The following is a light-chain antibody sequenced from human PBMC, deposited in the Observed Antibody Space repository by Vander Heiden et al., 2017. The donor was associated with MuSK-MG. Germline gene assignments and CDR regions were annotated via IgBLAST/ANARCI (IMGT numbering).Light chain of an antibody. V-gene: IGKV4-1*01. CDR1: QSVLYSSNNKNY. J-gene: IGKJ4*01. CDR3: QQYYSTPLT. Sequence: DIVMTQSPDSLAVSLAERPTINCKSSQSVLYSSNNKNYLAWYHQKPGQPPKLLIYCASTRQSGVPDRFSGSGSGTDFTLTISSLQAEDEAVFYCQQYYSTPLTFGGGTKVEIK. CDR2: CAS.